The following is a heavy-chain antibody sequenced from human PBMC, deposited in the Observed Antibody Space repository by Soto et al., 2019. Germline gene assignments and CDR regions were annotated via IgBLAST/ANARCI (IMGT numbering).Heavy chain of an antibody. CDR1: GGSFSDNY. CDR2: VYYSGST. Sequence: SETLSLTCDVSGGSFSDNYWTWIRQVPGKGLEWIGYVYYSGSTNYNPPLKSRVTIAVDASKQQFSLKLTSVTAADTALYYCAAGTLGAVWTPLDDWGQGILVTVSS. D-gene: IGHD3-16*01. V-gene: IGHV4-59*12. CDR3: AAGTLGAVWTPLDD. J-gene: IGHJ4*02.